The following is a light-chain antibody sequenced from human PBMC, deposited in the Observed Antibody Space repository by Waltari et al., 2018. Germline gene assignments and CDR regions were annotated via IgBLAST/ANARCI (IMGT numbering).Light chain of an antibody. Sequence: DIVMTQSPDSLAVSLGERANINCKSSQCVLYSSNNKNYLAWYQQKPGQPPKLLIYWASTRESGVPDRFSGSGSGTDFTLTISSLQAEDVAVYYCQQYYSTPQTFGQGTKLEIK. CDR2: WAS. J-gene: IGKJ2*01. V-gene: IGKV4-1*01. CDR3: QQYYSTPQT. CDR1: QCVLYSSNNKNY.